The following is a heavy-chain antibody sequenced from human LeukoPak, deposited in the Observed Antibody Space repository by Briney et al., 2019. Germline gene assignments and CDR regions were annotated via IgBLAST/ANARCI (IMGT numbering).Heavy chain of an antibody. CDR3: ARVKGYYYGSGSYYNVDAFDI. V-gene: IGHV4-61*02. CDR2: IYTSGGT. CDR1: GGSLSSGSYY. J-gene: IGHJ3*02. D-gene: IGHD3-10*01. Sequence: PSETLSLTCTVSGGSLSSGSYYWSWIRQPAGKGLEWIGRIYTSGGTNYNPSLKSRVTISVDTSKNQFSLKLSSVTAADTAVYYCARVKGYYYGSGSYYNVDAFDIWGQGTMVTVSS.